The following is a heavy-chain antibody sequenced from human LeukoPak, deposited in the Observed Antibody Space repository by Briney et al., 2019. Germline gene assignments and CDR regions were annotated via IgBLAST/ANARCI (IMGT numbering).Heavy chain of an antibody. D-gene: IGHD3-22*01. CDR3: ARADAGDSRFFPYYYGMDV. Sequence: SETLSLTCTVSGGSISSGGYYWSWIRQHPGKGLEWIGYIYYSGSTNYNPSLKSRVTISVDTSKNQFSLKLSSVTAADTAVYYCARADAGDSRFFPYYYGMDVWGQGTTVTVSS. J-gene: IGHJ6*02. CDR1: GGSISSGGYY. CDR2: IYYSGST. V-gene: IGHV4-61*08.